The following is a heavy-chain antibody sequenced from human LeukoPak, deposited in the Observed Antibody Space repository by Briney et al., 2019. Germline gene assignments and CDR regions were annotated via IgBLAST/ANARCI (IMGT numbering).Heavy chain of an antibody. V-gene: IGHV3-23*01. CDR3: ARDHESSGHPTSDY. CDR2: IKAGAEAT. D-gene: IGHD3-22*01. Sequence: PGGSLRLSCEASGFTFSTYIMTWVRQAPGKGLEWVSTIKAGAEATFYADSVKDRFTISRDNPKNTLYLQMNSLRADDTALYFCARDHESSGHPTSDYWGQGTLVTVSS. J-gene: IGHJ4*02. CDR1: GFTFSTYI.